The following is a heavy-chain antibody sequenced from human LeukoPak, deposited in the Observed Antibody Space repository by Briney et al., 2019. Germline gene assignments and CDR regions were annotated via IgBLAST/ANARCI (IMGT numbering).Heavy chain of an antibody. V-gene: IGHV4-34*01. J-gene: IGHJ5*02. Sequence: SETLSLTCAVYGGSFSGYYWSWIRQPPGKGLEWIGEINHSGSTNYNPSLKSRVTISVDTSKNQFSLKLSSVTAADTAVYYCARGYWIQLRLRDFWFDPWGQGTLVTVSS. CDR2: INHSGST. CDR3: ARGYWIQLRLRDFWFDP. D-gene: IGHD5-18*01. CDR1: GGSFSGYY.